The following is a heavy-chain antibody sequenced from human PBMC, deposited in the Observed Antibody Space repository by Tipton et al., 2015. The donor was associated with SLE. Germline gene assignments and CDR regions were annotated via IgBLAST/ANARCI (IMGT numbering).Heavy chain of an antibody. V-gene: IGHV4-39*07. CDR3: ASGWIQLWLDY. CDR1: GGSISSSSYY. D-gene: IGHD5-18*01. J-gene: IGHJ4*02. CDR2: IYYSGST. Sequence: TLSLTCTVSGGSISSSSYYWGWIRQPPGKGLEWIGSIYYSGSTYYNPSLKSRVTISVDTSKNQFSLKLSSVTAADTAVYYCASGWIQLWLDYWGQGTLVTVPS.